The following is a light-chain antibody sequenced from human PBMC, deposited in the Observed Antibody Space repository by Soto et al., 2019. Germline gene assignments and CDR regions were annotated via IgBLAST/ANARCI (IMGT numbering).Light chain of an antibody. CDR1: SRDIGGHNY. CDR3: SSYTSSNTLI. J-gene: IGLJ2*01. V-gene: IGLV2-14*01. Sequence: QSALTQPASVSGSPGQSITISCTGTSRDIGGHNYVSWYQQHPGKAPKLMIFYVSNRPSGVSYRFSGSKSGNTASLTISGLQAEDDADYYCSSYTSSNTLIFGGGTKLTVL. CDR2: YVS.